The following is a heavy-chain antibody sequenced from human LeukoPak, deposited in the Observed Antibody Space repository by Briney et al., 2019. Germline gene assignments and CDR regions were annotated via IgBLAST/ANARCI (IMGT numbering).Heavy chain of an antibody. J-gene: IGHJ4*02. CDR2: IYPGGSNG. Sequence: GESLRISCKCSGFDFTAYGIAWVRQMPGKGLAWMGNIYPGGSNGRYSPSFQGQVTMSADKSITTVYLQWSSLKASDTAMYYCARHLHSAWFGFWGQGSLVTVSS. V-gene: IGHV5-51*01. CDR1: GFDFTAYG. D-gene: IGHD5-18*01. CDR3: ARHLHSAWFGF.